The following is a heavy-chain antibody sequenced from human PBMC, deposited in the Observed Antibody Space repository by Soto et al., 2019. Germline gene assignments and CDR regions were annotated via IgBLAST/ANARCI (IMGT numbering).Heavy chain of an antibody. V-gene: IGHV1-69*13. D-gene: IGHD5-18*01. Sequence: SVKVSCKASGGTFSSYAISWVRQAPVQGLEWMEGIIPIFGTANYAQKFQGRVTITADESTSTAYMELSSLRSEDTAVYYCARDSGPGIYRYLYTFRGQRTLVTVS. CDR1: GGTFSSYA. CDR2: IIPIFGTA. CDR3: ARDSGPGIYRYLYTF. J-gene: IGHJ4*02.